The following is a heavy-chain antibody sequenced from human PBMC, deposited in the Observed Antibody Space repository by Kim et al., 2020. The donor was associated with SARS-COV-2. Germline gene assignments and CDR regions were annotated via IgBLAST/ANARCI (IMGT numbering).Heavy chain of an antibody. CDR1: GGSFSGYY. Sequence: SETLSLTCAVYGGSFSGYYWSWIRQPPGKGLEWIGEINHSGSTNYNPSLKSRVTISVDTSKNQFSLKLSSVTAADTAVYYCARGMMWGSSWYRTPTFDYWGQGTLVTVSS. V-gene: IGHV4-34*01. CDR2: INHSGST. D-gene: IGHD6-13*01. J-gene: IGHJ4*02. CDR3: ARGMMWGSSWYRTPTFDY.